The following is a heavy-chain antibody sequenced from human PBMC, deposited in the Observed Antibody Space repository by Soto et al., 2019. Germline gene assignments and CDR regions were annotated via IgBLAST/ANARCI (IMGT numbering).Heavy chain of an antibody. Sequence: GGSLRLSCTASGFTFGAYAMSWFRQAPGKGLEWVGFIRGKAYGGTTEYVTSVRGRFTISRDDSKNTVYLQMRSLKTEDTAVYYCRTQWLDWGQGTLVTVSS. CDR2: IRGKAYGGTT. V-gene: IGHV3-49*03. CDR1: GFTFGAYA. D-gene: IGHD6-19*01. CDR3: RTQWLD. J-gene: IGHJ4*02.